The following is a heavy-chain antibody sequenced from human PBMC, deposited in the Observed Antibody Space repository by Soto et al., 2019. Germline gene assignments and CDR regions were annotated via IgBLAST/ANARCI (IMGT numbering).Heavy chain of an antibody. CDR3: ARDKITGIFDY. J-gene: IGHJ4*02. D-gene: IGHD2-8*02. CDR2: INHSGST. Sequence: SETLSLTCAVYGGSFSGYYWTWIRQPPGTGLEWIGEINHSGSTNYNPSLKSRVTISVDTSKNQFSLKLTSVTAADTAVYYCARDKITGIFDYWGQGTLVTVSS. CDR1: GGSFSGYY. V-gene: IGHV4-34*01.